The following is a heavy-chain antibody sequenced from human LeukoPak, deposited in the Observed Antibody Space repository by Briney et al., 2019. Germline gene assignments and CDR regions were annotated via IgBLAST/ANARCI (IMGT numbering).Heavy chain of an antibody. CDR1: GVTFSSYG. CDR2: LSYDGSNK. V-gene: IGHV3-30*03. D-gene: IGHD3-22*01. Sequence: GGSLRVSCAASGVTFSSYGMHWVRQDPGKGLEWVAVLSYDGSNKYYADSVKGRFTISRDNSKNTLYLQMNSLRAEDTAVYYCARGYYDSSGYLTYFDYWGQGTLVTVSS. CDR3: ARGYYDSSGYLTYFDY. J-gene: IGHJ4*02.